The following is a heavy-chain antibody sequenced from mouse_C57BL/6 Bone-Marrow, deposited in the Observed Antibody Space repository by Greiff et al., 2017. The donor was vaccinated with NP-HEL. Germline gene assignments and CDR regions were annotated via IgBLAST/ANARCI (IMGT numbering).Heavy chain of an antibody. D-gene: IGHD1-1*01. Sequence: EVKVVESGEGLVKPGGSLKLSCAASGFTFSSYAMSWVRQTPEKRLEWVAYISSGGDYIYSADTVKGRFTISRDNARNTLYLQMSSLKSEDTAMYYCTRDLGGPYYYGSYLDYWGQGTTLTVSS. V-gene: IGHV5-9-1*02. CDR3: TRDLGGPYYYGSYLDY. J-gene: IGHJ2*01. CDR1: GFTFSSYA. CDR2: ISSGGDYI.